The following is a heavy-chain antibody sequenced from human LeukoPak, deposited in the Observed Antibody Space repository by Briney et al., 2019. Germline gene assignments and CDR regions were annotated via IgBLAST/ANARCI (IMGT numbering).Heavy chain of an antibody. V-gene: IGHV3-74*01. D-gene: IGHD5-24*01. CDR2: INSDGSST. Sequence: PGGSLRLSCAASGFTFSSYWMRWVRQAPGKGLVWVSRINSDGSSTSYADSVKGRFTISRDNAKNTLYLQMNSLRAEDTAVYYCARDPEMATITSLDDIWGQGTMVTVSS. J-gene: IGHJ3*02. CDR1: GFTFSSYW. CDR3: ARDPEMATITSLDDI.